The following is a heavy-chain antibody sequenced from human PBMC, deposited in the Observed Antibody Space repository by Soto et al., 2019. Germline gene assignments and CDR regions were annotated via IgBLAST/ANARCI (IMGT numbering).Heavy chain of an antibody. V-gene: IGHV1-18*01. CDR1: GYSFTNYG. Sequence: QDQLVQSGVEVKKPGASVKVSCKASGYSFTNYGITWVRQAPGQGFEWMGWISAYNGNTNYAQKFQGRVTLTTDASTSTAYLELRSPRSDDTAVYYCARDRGVAPPVAGNTHYYYYMDVWGKGTTGTVSS. CDR2: ISAYNGNT. D-gene: IGHD6-19*01. CDR3: ARDRGVAPPVAGNTHYYYYMDV. J-gene: IGHJ6*03.